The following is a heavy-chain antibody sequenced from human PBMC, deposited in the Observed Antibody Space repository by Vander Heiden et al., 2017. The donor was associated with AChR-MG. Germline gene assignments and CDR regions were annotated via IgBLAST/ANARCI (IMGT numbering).Heavy chain of an antibody. Sequence: QLQESGPGLVKPSETLSLTCTVSGGSITSYYWSWIRQPPGKGLEWIGYIYYSGSTNYNSSLKSRVTISVDTSNNQFSLKLSSVTAADTAVYYCSRGAVGPSPFDYWGQGTLVTVSS. J-gene: IGHJ4*02. CDR3: SRGAVGPSPFDY. CDR1: GGSITSYY. V-gene: IGHV4-59*01. CDR2: IYYSGST. D-gene: IGHD1-26*01.